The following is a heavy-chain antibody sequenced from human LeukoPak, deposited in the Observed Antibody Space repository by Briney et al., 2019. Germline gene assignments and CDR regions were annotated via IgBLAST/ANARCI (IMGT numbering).Heavy chain of an antibody. Sequence: PGGSLRLSCAASGFTFSSYSMNWVRQAPGKGLEWVSSISSSSYIYYADSVKGRFTISRDNAKNSLYMQMNSLRAEDTAVYYCARDRSMATIYGMDVWGQGTTVTVSS. J-gene: IGHJ6*02. D-gene: IGHD5-24*01. CDR1: GFTFSSYS. CDR3: ARDRSMATIYGMDV. V-gene: IGHV3-21*01. CDR2: ISSSSYI.